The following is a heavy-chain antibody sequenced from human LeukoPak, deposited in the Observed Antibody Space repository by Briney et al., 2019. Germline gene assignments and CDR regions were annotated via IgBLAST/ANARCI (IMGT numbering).Heavy chain of an antibody. CDR2: ILYDGSNE. Sequence: GGSLRLSCAASGFTFSTYGMHWVRQAPGKGLEWVAVILYDGSNEYYADSVKGRFTISRDNSKNTLYLQMNNLRPEDTAVYYCAKVGISSSWNYYYYGMDVWGQGTTVTVSS. CDR1: GFTFSTYG. V-gene: IGHV3-30*18. CDR3: AKVGISSSWNYYYYGMDV. D-gene: IGHD6-13*01. J-gene: IGHJ6*02.